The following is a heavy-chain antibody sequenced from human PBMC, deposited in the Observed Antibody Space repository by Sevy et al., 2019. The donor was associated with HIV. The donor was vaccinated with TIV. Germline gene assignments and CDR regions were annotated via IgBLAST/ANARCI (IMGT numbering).Heavy chain of an antibody. D-gene: IGHD3-22*01. CDR3: ARLPYYYDSSGYEDPRAYYFDY. CDR1: AGSISSGGYY. J-gene: IGHJ4*02. CDR2: IYYSGST. Sequence: SETLSLTCTVSAGSISSGGYYWSWIRQHPGKGLEWIGYIYYSGSTYYNPSLKSRVTISVDTSKNQFSLKLSSVTAADTAVYYCARLPYYYDSSGYEDPRAYYFDYWGQGTLVTVSS. V-gene: IGHV4-31*03.